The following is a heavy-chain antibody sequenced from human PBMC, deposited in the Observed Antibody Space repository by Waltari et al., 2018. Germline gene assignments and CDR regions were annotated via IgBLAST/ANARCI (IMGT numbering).Heavy chain of an antibody. D-gene: IGHD3-22*01. V-gene: IGHV3-74*01. CDR1: GFHFRNYW. J-gene: IGHJ4*02. CDR3: GRGYNDRRLDY. CDR2: IKHDGTGT. Sequence: EVQLVESGGGLVQPGGSLRLSCEVSGFHFRNYWMHLVRQVPGKGLVWVSRIKHDGTGTIYADSVQGRFTISRDNGKNTLYLQMNSLRGEDTAVYFCGRGYNDRRLDYWGQGTLVTVSS.